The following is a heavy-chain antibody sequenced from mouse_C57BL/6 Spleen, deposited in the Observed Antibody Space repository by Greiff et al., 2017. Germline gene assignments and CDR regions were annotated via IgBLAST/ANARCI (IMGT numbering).Heavy chain of an antibody. Sequence: FQLQQPGAGLLKPGASVKLSSTASGSTLKNYFMPGVKQRPERGLEWIGRIDPEDGETKYAPKFQGKATITADTSSNTAYLQLSSLTSEDTAVYYCASNWDGYWGQGTTLTVSS. V-gene: IGHV14-2*01. CDR1: GSTLKNYF. CDR2: IDPEDGET. CDR3: ASNWDGY. D-gene: IGHD4-1*01. J-gene: IGHJ2*01.